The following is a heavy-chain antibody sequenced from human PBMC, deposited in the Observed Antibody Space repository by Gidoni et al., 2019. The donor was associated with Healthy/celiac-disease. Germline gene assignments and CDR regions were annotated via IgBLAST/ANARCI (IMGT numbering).Heavy chain of an antibody. D-gene: IGHD1-26*01. J-gene: IGHJ6*02. V-gene: IGHV4-39*01. CDR1: GGSISSSSYY. CDR2: IYYSGST. Sequence: QLQLQESGPGLVKPSETLSLTCTVSGGSISSSSYYWGWIRQPPGKGLEWIGSIYYSGSTYYNPSLKSRVTISVDTSKNQFSLKLSSVTAADTAVYYCARLAFTGYYQANYYYYYGMDVWGQGTTVTVSS. CDR3: ARLAFTGYYQANYYYYYGMDV.